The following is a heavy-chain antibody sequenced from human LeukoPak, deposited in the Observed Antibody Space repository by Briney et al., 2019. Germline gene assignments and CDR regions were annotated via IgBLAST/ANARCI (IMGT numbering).Heavy chain of an antibody. Sequence: LSGGSLRLSCAASGFTFNSYEMNWVRQAPGKGLEWVSYISSSGGTIYYADSVKGRFTISRDNAKNSLYLQMNSLRAEDTAVYCCARDTNWGLDYWDQGTLVTVSS. D-gene: IGHD7-27*01. V-gene: IGHV3-48*03. J-gene: IGHJ4*02. CDR2: ISSSGGTI. CDR3: ARDTNWGLDY. CDR1: GFTFNSYE.